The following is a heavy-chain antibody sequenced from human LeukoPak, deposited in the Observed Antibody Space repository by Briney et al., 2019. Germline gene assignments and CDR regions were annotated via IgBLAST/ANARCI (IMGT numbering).Heavy chain of an antibody. Sequence: HPGGSLRLSCAASGFTFSSYGMHWVRQAPGKGLEWVAVIWYDGSNKYYADSVKGRSTISRDNSKNTLYLQMNSLRAEDTAVYYCAKGERLGYCSSTSCYLGDYWGQGTLVTVSS. CDR1: GFTFSSYG. J-gene: IGHJ4*02. V-gene: IGHV3-33*06. CDR3: AKGERLGYCSSTSCYLGDY. CDR2: IWYDGSNK. D-gene: IGHD2-2*01.